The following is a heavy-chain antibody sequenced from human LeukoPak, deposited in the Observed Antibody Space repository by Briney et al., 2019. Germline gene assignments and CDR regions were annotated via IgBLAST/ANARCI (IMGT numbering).Heavy chain of an antibody. J-gene: IGHJ5*02. Sequence: ASVKVSCKASGGTFSSYAISPVRQAPGHGLEWMGGIIPIFGTANYAQKFQGRVTITADESTGTVYMELSSLRSEDSAVNYCARGQPGLLRFLEWSQNWFDPWGQGTLVTVSS. D-gene: IGHD3-3*01. V-gene: IGHV1-69*13. CDR3: ARGQPGLLRFLEWSQNWFDP. CDR1: GGTFSSYA. CDR2: IIPIFGTA.